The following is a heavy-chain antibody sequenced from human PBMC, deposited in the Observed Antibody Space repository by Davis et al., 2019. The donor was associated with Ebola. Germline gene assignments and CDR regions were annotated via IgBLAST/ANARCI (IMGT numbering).Heavy chain of an antibody. V-gene: IGHV4-59*01. J-gene: IGHJ2*01. D-gene: IGHD2-21*02. CDR3: ARLARTALIDYHYFDI. Sequence: SETLSLTCTVSGGSLGNYVWSWIRQPPGKGLEWVVYMYYSGYTSYNPSLKSRVSISLDTTKNQFSLKMTSVTAADTAVYYCARLARTALIDYHYFDIWGRGTLVTVSS. CDR2: MYYSGYT. CDR1: GGSLGNYV.